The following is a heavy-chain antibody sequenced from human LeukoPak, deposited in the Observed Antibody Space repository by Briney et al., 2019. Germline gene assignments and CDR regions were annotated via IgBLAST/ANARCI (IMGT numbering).Heavy chain of an antibody. D-gene: IGHD1-26*01. CDR1: GFTFSYYW. Sequence: GGSLRLSCAASGFTFSYYWMSWVRQAPGKGLEWVANINQDGSQKNYVDSVKGRFTISRDNAKNSLYLQMNSLRAEDTAVYYCARDLYSGSYNDDYWGQGTLVTVSS. CDR2: INQDGSQK. V-gene: IGHV3-7*01. J-gene: IGHJ4*02. CDR3: ARDLYSGSYNDDY.